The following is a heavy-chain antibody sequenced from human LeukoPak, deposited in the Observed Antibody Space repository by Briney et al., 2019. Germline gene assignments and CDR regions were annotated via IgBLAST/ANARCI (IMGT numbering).Heavy chain of an antibody. D-gene: IGHD6-6*01. J-gene: IGHJ3*02. V-gene: IGHV1-58*02. CDR2: IVAGSANT. CDR1: GFTFTSSA. CDR3: AAAGRVLSNAFDI. Sequence: SVKVSCKASGFTFTSSAMQWVRQARGQRLEWIGWIVAGSANTNYAQKFQERVTITRDTSTSTAYMELSSLRSEDTAVYYCAAAGRVLSNAFDIWGQGTMVTVFS.